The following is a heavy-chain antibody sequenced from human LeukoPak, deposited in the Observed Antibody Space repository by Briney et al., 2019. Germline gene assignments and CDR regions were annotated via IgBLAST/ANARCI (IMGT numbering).Heavy chain of an antibody. Sequence: GGSLRLSCAASGFTASSNYMSWVRQAPGKGLEWVSVIYSGGSTYYADSVKGRFTISRDNSKNTLYLQMNSLRAEDTAVYYCARSTGGTYYGLFDYWGQGTLVTVSS. J-gene: IGHJ4*02. V-gene: IGHV3-66*01. CDR3: ARSTGGTYYGLFDY. D-gene: IGHD1-26*01. CDR2: IYSGGST. CDR1: GFTASSNY.